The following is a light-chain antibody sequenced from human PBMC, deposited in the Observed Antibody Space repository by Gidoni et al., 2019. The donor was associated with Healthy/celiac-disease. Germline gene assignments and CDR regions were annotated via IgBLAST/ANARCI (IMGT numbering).Light chain of an antibody. CDR3: QQRNSSSFT. Sequence: IQLTPHPSFLSASVGDRVTITCRASQGISSDLAWYQQKPGKAPKLLIYAASTLQSGVPSRFSGSGSGIEFTLTISSLQPEDFATYYCQQRNSSSFTFGHGTKVEIK. J-gene: IGKJ3*01. V-gene: IGKV1-9*01. CDR2: AAS. CDR1: QGISSD.